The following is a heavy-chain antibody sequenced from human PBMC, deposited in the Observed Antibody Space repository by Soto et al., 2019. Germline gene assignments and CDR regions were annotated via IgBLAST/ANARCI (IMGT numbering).Heavy chain of an antibody. J-gene: IGHJ3*02. Sequence: GASVKVSCKASGYTFTGYYMHWVRQAPGQGLEWMGWINPNSGGTNYAQKFQGWVTMTRDTSISTAYMELSRLRSDDTAVYYCAREPLYGSGSYYLGNDAFDIWGQGTMVTVSS. CDR2: INPNSGGT. V-gene: IGHV1-2*04. D-gene: IGHD3-10*01. CDR3: AREPLYGSGSYYLGNDAFDI. CDR1: GYTFTGYY.